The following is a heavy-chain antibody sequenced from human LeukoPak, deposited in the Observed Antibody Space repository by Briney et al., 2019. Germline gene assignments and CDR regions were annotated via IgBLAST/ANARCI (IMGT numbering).Heavy chain of an antibody. Sequence: GVSLRLSCAASGFTFDDYAMHWVRQAPGKGLEWVSLISGDGGSTYYADSVKGRFTISRDNSKNSLYLQMNSLRTEDTALYYCAKDKVGGDWAWYFDLWGRGTLVTVSS. CDR1: GFTFDDYA. J-gene: IGHJ2*01. D-gene: IGHD2-21*02. CDR2: ISGDGGST. CDR3: AKDKVGGDWAWYFDL. V-gene: IGHV3-43*02.